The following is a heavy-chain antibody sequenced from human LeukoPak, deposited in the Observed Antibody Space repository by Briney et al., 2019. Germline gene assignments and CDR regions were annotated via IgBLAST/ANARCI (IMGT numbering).Heavy chain of an antibody. D-gene: IGHD2-15*01. V-gene: IGHV4-39*01. CDR1: GGSIGSSNYY. J-gene: IGHJ5*02. CDR3: ARLDGYCSGGSCYSVSFVDP. Sequence: PSETRSLTCTVSGGSIGSSNYYWGWIRQPPGKGLEWIGSIYYSGSTYYNPSLKSRVTISVDTSKNQFSLKLSSVTAADTAVYYCARLDGYCSGGSCYSVSFVDPWGQGTLVTVSS. CDR2: IYYSGST.